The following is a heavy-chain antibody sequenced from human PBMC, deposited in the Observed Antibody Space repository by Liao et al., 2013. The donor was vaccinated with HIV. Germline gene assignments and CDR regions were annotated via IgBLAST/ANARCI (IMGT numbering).Heavy chain of an antibody. J-gene: IGHJ6*03. CDR2: IYTSGST. Sequence: QVQLQESGPGLVKPSQTLSLTCTVSGGSISSGSYYWSWIRQPAGKGLEWIGRIYTSGSTNYNPSLKSRVTISVDTSKNQFSLKLSSVTAADTAVYYCARVEQLGFVNYYYYMDVWGKGTTVTVSS. CDR3: ARVEQLGFVNYYYYMDV. CDR1: GGSISSGSYY. D-gene: IGHD6-6*01. V-gene: IGHV4-61*02.